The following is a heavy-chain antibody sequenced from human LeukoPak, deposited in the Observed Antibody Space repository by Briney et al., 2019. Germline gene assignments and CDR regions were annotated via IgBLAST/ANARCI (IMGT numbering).Heavy chain of an antibody. V-gene: IGHV3-53*01. J-gene: IGHJ4*02. D-gene: IGHD2-2*01. CDR3: TSRVVVPAAISDY. CDR2: AYSGGTT. CDR1: GFTVSSKH. Sequence: PGGSLRLSCGASGFTVSSKHMTWVRQAPGKGLEWVSVAYSGGTTYYADSVKGRFTISKDNSNNTLYLQMNSLRAEDTAVYYCTSRVVVPAAISDYWGQGALVTVSP.